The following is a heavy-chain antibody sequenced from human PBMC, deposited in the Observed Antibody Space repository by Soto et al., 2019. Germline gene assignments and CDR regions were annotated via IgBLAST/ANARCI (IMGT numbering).Heavy chain of an antibody. CDR2: ISAYNGDT. D-gene: IGHD3-22*01. CDR1: GYTFRIYG. J-gene: IGHJ4*02. CDR3: ARDWSRYYDNSGLIWFY. V-gene: IGHV1-18*04. Sequence: QIQLVQSGGEVKKPGASVKVSCKASGYTFRIYGISWVRQAPGQGLEWVGWISAYNGDTHYAPKFQDRITLTTETSTDTAYMELRSLRLDDTAVYYCARDWSRYYDNSGLIWFYWGQGSLVTVSS.